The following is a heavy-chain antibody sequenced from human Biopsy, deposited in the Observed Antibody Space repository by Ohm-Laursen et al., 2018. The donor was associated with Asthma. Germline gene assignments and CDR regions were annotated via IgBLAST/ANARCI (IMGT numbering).Heavy chain of an antibody. CDR1: GGSINIGDYY. D-gene: IGHD4-17*01. J-gene: IGHJ5*02. CDR3: ARTTYGDDGFDP. V-gene: IGHV4-31*03. Sequence: SQTPSLTCPVSGGSINIGDYYWSWIRQHPVKGLEWIGYIYYSGSTYYNPSLKSRVSISLDTSKNQFSLSLTSVTAADTAVYYCARTTYGDDGFDPWGQGTLVTVSS. CDR2: IYYSGST.